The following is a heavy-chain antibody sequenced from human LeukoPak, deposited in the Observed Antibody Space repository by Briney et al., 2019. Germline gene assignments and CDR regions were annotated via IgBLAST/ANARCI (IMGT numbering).Heavy chain of an antibody. Sequence: SETLSLTCTVSGGSISSGDYYWSWIRQLPGKGLEWIGYIYYSGSTYYNPSLKSRVTISVDTSKNQFSLKLSSVTAADTAVYYCARSLADWNYRPREMDYWGQGTLVTVSS. CDR2: IYYSGST. J-gene: IGHJ4*02. V-gene: IGHV4-30-4*01. CDR3: ARSLADWNYRPREMDY. D-gene: IGHD1-7*01. CDR1: GGSISSGDYY.